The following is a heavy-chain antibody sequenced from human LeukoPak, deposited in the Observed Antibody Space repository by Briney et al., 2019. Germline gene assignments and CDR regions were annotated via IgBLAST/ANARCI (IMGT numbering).Heavy chain of an antibody. CDR3: ARDLSFYYDFWSGYD. D-gene: IGHD3-3*01. CDR2: ISSSSSYI. CDR1: GFTFSSYS. Sequence: GGSLRLSCAASGFTFSSYSMNWVRQAPGKGLEGVSSISSSSSYIYYADSVKGRFTISRDKAKNSLYLQMNSLRAEDTAVYYCARDLSFYYDFWSGYDWGQGTLVTISS. J-gene: IGHJ4*02. V-gene: IGHV3-21*01.